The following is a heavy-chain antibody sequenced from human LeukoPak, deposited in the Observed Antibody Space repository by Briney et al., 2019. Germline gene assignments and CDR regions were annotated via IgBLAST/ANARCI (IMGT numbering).Heavy chain of an antibody. V-gene: IGHV3-30*18. CDR1: EFTFSSYG. J-gene: IGHJ4*02. CDR2: ISYDGSNK. D-gene: IGHD1-26*01. CDR3: AKDPQVGATRGYYFDY. Sequence: PGGSLRLSCAASEFTFSSYGVHWVRQAPGKGLEWVAVISYDGSNKYYEDSVKGRFTISRDNSKNTLYLQMNSLRTEDTAVYYCAKDPQVGATRGYYFDYWGQGTLVTVSS.